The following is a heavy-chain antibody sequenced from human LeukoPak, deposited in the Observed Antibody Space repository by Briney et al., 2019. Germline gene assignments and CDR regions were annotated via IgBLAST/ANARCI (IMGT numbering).Heavy chain of an antibody. D-gene: IGHD3-10*01. Sequence: PSETLSLTCAVYGGSFSDYYWNWIRQPPGKGLEWIGEINQSGTTNYNPSLKSRLTISLDTSKNHFFLKLTSATAADTALYYCAGGATPGVFWGQGILVAVSA. J-gene: IGHJ4*02. CDR3: AGGATPGVF. CDR2: INQSGTT. V-gene: IGHV4-34*01. CDR1: GGSFSDYY.